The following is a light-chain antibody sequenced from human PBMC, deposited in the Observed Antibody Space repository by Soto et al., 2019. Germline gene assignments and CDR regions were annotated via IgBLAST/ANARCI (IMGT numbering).Light chain of an antibody. Sequence: QLVLTQSPSASASLGASVKLTCTLSSGHSSYAIAWHQQQPEKGPRYLMKLNSNGSHSKGDGIPDRFSGSSSGAERYLTISSLQSEHEADYYCQTWGTGYAVFGGGTQLTV. CDR2: LNSNGSH. V-gene: IGLV4-69*01. CDR3: QTWGTGYAV. CDR1: SGHSSYA. J-gene: IGLJ7*01.